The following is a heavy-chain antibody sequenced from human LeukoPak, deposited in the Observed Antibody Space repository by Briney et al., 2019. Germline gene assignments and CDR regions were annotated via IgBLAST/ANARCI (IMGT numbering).Heavy chain of an antibody. D-gene: IGHD6-19*01. CDR2: INHSGST. Sequence: SETLSLTCAVYGGSFSGYYWSWIRQPPGKGLEWIGEINHSGSTNYNPSLKSRVTIPVDTSKNQFSLKLSSVTAADTAVYYCARVGSGWYGNDAFDIWGQGTMVTVSS. V-gene: IGHV4-34*01. CDR3: ARVGSGWYGNDAFDI. CDR1: GGSFSGYY. J-gene: IGHJ3*02.